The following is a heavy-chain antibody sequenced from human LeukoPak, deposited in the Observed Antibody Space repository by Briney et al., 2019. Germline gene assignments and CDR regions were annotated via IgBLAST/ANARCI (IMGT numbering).Heavy chain of an antibody. CDR2: IIPIFGTT. J-gene: IGHJ4*02. D-gene: IGHD2-15*01. CDR1: GGTFSRYA. Sequence: ASAKVSCKASGGTFSRYAISWVRQAPGQGLEWMGGIIPIFGTTNYAQKFQGRVTITADKSTSTAYMELSSLRSEDTAVYYCARAAGCSGGSCYVPVYWGQGTRVTVSS. CDR3: ARAAGCSGGSCYVPVY. V-gene: IGHV1-69*06.